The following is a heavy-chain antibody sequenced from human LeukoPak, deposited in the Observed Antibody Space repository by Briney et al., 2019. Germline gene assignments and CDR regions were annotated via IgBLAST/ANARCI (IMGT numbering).Heavy chain of an antibody. J-gene: IGHJ4*02. CDR2: INHSGST. CDR3: ARGGY. Sequence: SQTLSLTCTVSGGSISSGGYYWSWIRQPPGKGLEWIGEINHSGSTNYNPSLKSRVTISVDTSKNQFSLKLSSVTAADTAVYYCARGGYWGQGTLVTVSS. V-gene: IGHV4-30-2*01. CDR1: GGSISSGGYY.